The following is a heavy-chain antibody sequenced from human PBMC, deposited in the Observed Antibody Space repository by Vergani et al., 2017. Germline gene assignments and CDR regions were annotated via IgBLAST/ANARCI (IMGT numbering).Heavy chain of an antibody. V-gene: IGHV4-38-2*02. CDR1: GYPISSGYY. Sequence: QVQLQESGPGLVKPSETLSLIRTVPGYPISSGYYWVWIPHPPGKGLEWIGRIHQSGRTYYNPSLKSRVTISVDTSKNQSSLKLSSVTAADTAGYYCARDSGGYVWGSYEAWFDPWGQGTLVTVSS. J-gene: IGHJ5*02. D-gene: IGHD3-16*01. CDR2: IHQSGRT. CDR3: ARDSGGYVWGSYEAWFDP.